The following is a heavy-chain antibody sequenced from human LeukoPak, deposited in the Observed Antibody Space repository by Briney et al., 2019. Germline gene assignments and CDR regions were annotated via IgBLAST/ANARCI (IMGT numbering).Heavy chain of an antibody. Sequence: GGSLRLSCAASGFTFSSYAMSWVRQAPGKGLEWVSTISGSGGSTYYADSVKGRFTISRGNSKNTLYLLMNSLRAEDTAVYYCARDHYDSSGYGYYFDSWGQGTLVTVSS. CDR1: GFTFSSYA. D-gene: IGHD3-22*01. CDR3: ARDHYDSSGYGYYFDS. J-gene: IGHJ4*02. CDR2: ISGSGGST. V-gene: IGHV3-23*01.